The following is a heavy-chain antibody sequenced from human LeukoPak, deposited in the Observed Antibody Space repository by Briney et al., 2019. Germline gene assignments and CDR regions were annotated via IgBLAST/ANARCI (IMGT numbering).Heavy chain of an antibody. J-gene: IGHJ3*02. CDR1: GFTFSSYA. Sequence: GGSLRLSCAASGFTFSSYAMSWVRQAPGKGLEWVSAISGSGGSTYYADSVKGRFTISRDNSKNTLYLQMNSLRGEDTAVYYCAKDHYSSSWGDAFDIWGQGTMVTVSS. V-gene: IGHV3-23*01. CDR3: AKDHYSSSWGDAFDI. CDR2: ISGSGGST. D-gene: IGHD6-13*01.